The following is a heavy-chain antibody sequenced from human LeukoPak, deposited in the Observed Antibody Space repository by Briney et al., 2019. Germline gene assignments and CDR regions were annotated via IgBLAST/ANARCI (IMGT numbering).Heavy chain of an antibody. CDR3: ARSTVTTYSYYYMDV. CDR1: GGSISSYY. D-gene: IGHD4-17*01. CDR2: IYYSGST. V-gene: IGHV4-59*01. Sequence: NSSETLSLTCTVSGGSISSYYWSWIRQPPGKGLEWIGYIYYSGSTNYNPSLKSRVTISVDTSKNQFSLKLSSVTAADTAVYYCARSTVTTYSYYYMDVWGKGTTVTVSS. J-gene: IGHJ6*03.